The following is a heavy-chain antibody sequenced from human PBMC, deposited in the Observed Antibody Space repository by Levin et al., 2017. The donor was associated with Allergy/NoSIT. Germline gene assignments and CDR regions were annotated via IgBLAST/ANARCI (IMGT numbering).Heavy chain of an antibody. CDR3: AKDWYYYDSSGYSHAFDI. V-gene: IGHV3-23*01. J-gene: IGHJ3*02. CDR1: GFTFSSYA. Sequence: LSLPCAASGFTFSSYAMSWVRQAPGKGLEWVSAISGSGGSTYYADSVKGRFTISRDNSKNTLYLQMNSLRAEDTAVYYCAKDWYYYDSSGYSHAFDIWGQGTMVTVSS. D-gene: IGHD3-22*01. CDR2: ISGSGGST.